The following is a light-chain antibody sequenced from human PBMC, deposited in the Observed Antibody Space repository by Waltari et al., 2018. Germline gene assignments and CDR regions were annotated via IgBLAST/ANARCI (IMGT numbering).Light chain of an antibody. Sequence: DIVMTQSPLSLPVTPGEPASISCRSSQSLLHSNGYNYSDWYLQKPGQSPQLLIYLGSNRASGVPDRFSGSGSGTDCTLKISRVEAEDVGVYYCMQALQTPPTFGQGTRLEIK. J-gene: IGKJ5*01. CDR3: MQALQTPPT. CDR1: QSLLHSNGYNY. CDR2: LGS. V-gene: IGKV2-28*01.